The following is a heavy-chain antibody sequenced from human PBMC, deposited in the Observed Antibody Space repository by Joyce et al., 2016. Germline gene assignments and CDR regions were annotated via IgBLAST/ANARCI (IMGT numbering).Heavy chain of an antibody. CDR3: ARTDYSTSSRYFDP. J-gene: IGHJ5*02. CDR2: VYASGST. Sequence: QVHLQESGPGLVKPSQTLSLTCTVSGGSISSGSYFWSWIRQPAGKGLEWIGRVYASGSTSYNPSLNSRVTISIDTSRNQFSLKLSSVTASDTAVYYCARTDYSTSSRYFDPWGQGTLVTVSS. CDR1: GGSISSGSYF. V-gene: IGHV4-61*02. D-gene: IGHD6-6*01.